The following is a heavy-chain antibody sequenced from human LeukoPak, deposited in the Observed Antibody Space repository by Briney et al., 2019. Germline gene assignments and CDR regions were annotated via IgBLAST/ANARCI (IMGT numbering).Heavy chain of an antibody. CDR2: IYHSGST. CDR3: ARVPDDYGDSYFDY. Sequence: PSETLSLTCTVSGGSISNYYWSWIRQPPGKGLEWIGYIYHSGSTYYNPSLKSRVTISVDRSKNQFSLKLSSVTAADTAVYYCARVPDDYGDSYFDYWGQGTLVTVSS. J-gene: IGHJ4*02. V-gene: IGHV4-59*12. D-gene: IGHD4-17*01. CDR1: GGSISNYY.